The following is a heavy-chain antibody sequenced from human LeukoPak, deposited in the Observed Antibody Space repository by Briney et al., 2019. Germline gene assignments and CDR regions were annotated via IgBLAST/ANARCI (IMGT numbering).Heavy chain of an antibody. CDR2: IYYSGST. CDR1: GGSISSGGYS. Sequence: SETLSLTCAVSGGSISSGGYSWSWIRQPPGKGLEWIGYIYYSGSTNYNPSLKSRVTISVDTSKNQFSLKLSSVTAADTAVYYCARARINWFDPWGQGTLVTVSS. V-gene: IGHV4-61*08. CDR3: ARARINWFDP. J-gene: IGHJ5*02.